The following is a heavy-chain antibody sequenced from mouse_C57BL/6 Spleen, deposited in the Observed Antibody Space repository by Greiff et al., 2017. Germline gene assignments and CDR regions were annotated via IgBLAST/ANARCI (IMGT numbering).Heavy chain of an antibody. D-gene: IGHD2-1*01. J-gene: IGHJ3*01. CDR1: GFNIKDDY. V-gene: IGHV14-4*01. CDR3: TSYGNFAY. Sequence: EVQLQQSGAELVRPGASVKLSCTASGFNIKDDYMHWVKQRPEQGLEWIGWIDPENGDTEYASKFQGKATITADTSSNTAYLQLSSLTSEDSAVYYCTSYGNFAYWGQGTLLTVSA. CDR2: IDPENGDT.